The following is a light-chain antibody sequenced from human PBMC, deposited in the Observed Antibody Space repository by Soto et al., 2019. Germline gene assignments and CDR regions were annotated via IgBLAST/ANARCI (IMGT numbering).Light chain of an antibody. Sequence: EIVLTQSPGTLSLSPGERATLSCRASQSVSSSYLAWYQQKPGQAPRLLIYAASARATGIPARFSGSGSGTDFTLTISSLEPEDFAFYYCQQGNTWPWTFGQGTKVDIK. CDR3: QQGNTWPWT. CDR2: AAS. V-gene: IGKV3D-20*02. CDR1: QSVSSSY. J-gene: IGKJ1*01.